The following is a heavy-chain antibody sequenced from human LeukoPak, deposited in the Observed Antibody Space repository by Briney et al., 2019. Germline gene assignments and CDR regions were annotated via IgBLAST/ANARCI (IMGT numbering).Heavy chain of an antibody. CDR2: ISYDGSNK. Sequence: QSGGSLRLSCGASGVTFSSYGVHCVRQAPGEGLEGVAVISYDGSNKYYADSVKGRFTISRDNSKNTLYLQMNSLRAEDTAVYYCAKDHSPLLWFGNKGTWFDPWGQGTLVAVSS. V-gene: IGHV3-30*18. D-gene: IGHD3-10*01. CDR1: GVTFSSYG. J-gene: IGHJ5*02. CDR3: AKDHSPLLWFGNKGTWFDP.